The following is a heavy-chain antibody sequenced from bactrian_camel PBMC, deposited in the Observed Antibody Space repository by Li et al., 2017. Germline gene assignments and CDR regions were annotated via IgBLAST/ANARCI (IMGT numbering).Heavy chain of an antibody. V-gene: IGHV3S6*01. D-gene: IGHD1*01. CDR2: AQRDAAT. Sequence: HVQLVESGGGSVQAGQSLRLSCAVSGYTNSYYCMAWFRQAPGKEPEGVAAQRDAATYYADSVKGRFSISRDIASRTLYLQMSNLKPEDTALYYCASKVGMCGPNWSKLRFDSRGPGTQVTVS. J-gene: IGHJ4*01. CDR3: ASKVGMCGPNWSKLRFDS. CDR1: GYTNSYYC.